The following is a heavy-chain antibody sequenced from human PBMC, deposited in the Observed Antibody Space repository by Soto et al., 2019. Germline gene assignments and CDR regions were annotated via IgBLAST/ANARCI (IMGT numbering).Heavy chain of an antibody. J-gene: IGHJ4*02. D-gene: IGHD3-22*01. CDR2: IIPIFGTA. V-gene: IGHV1-69*01. CDR1: GGSFNRHT. CDR3: AKGWGYDSTDYYYAY. Sequence: QVQLVQSGAEVRKPGSSVRVSCKASGGSFNRHTISWVRQAPGQGLEWMGGIIPIFGTANHAQKFQGRVTIIADESTGTVYKELSSLRSDDTAIYYCAKGWGYDSTDYYYAYWGQGTLVIVSS.